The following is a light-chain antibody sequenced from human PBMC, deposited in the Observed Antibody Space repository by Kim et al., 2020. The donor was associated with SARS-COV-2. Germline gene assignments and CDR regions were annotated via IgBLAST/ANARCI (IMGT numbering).Light chain of an antibody. Sequence: SVSRGERATLSCRASQSVGSNLAWYQQIPGQAPRLLIYDASSRATGFPARFSGSGSETEFTLTISSLQSEDFTVYYCQQYKNWPYTFGQGTKLEI. J-gene: IGKJ2*01. CDR3: QQYKNWPYT. V-gene: IGKV3-15*01. CDR1: QSVGSN. CDR2: DAS.